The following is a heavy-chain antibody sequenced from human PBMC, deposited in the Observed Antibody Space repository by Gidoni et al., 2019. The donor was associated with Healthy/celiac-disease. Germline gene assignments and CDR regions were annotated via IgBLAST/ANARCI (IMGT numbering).Heavy chain of an antibody. CDR2: ISSSSSYI. CDR1: GFTFSSYS. CDR3: ARDSDYGDYGWGFDP. V-gene: IGHV3-21*01. Sequence: EVQLVESGGGLVKPGGSLRLSCAASGFTFSSYSMNWVRQAPGKGLEWVSSISSSSSYIYYADSVKGRFTISRDNAKNSLYLQMNSLRAEDTAVYYCARDSDYGDYGWGFDPWGQGTLVTVSS. J-gene: IGHJ5*02. D-gene: IGHD4-17*01.